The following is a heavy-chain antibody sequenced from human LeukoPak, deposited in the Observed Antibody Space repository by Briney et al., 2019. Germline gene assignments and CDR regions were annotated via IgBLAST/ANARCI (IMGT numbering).Heavy chain of an antibody. J-gene: IGHJ4*02. CDR2: ISGSGGST. D-gene: IGHD6-19*01. Sequence: GGSLRLSCAASGFTFSRYAMSWVRQAPGKGLDWVSVISGSGGSTYYADSVKGRFTISRDNSKNTLYLQMNSLRAEDTAVYYCARDSSGWFFDYWGQGTLVTVSS. CDR1: GFTFSRYA. V-gene: IGHV3-23*01. CDR3: ARDSSGWFFDY.